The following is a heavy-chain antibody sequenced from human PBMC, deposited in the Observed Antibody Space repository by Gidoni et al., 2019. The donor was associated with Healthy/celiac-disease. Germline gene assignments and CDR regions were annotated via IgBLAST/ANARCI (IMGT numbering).Heavy chain of an antibody. CDR3: TRYSSGWYAFDY. Sequence: EVQLVESGGGLVKPGGSLSLSCAASGFTFSNAWMSWVRQAPGKGLEWVGRIKSKTDGGTTDYAAPVKGRFTISRDDSKNTLYLQMNSLKTEDTAVYYCTRYSSGWYAFDYWGQGTLVTVSS. CDR2: IKSKTDGGTT. D-gene: IGHD6-19*01. J-gene: IGHJ4*02. V-gene: IGHV3-15*01. CDR1: GFTFSNAW.